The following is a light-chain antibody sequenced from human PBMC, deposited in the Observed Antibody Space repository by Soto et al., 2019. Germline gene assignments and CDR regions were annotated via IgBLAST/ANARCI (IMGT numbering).Light chain of an antibody. CDR2: GTS. V-gene: IGKV1-5*03. J-gene: IGKJ1*01. CDR1: QSISIW. Sequence: DIHMTQSPSTLSASVGDRVTITCRASQSISIWLAWYQQKPGRAPNLLIYGTSSLESGVPSRFSGGGSGTEFTLTISSLQPDDFATYYCQHYNDYSWTFGQGTKVEIK. CDR3: QHYNDYSWT.